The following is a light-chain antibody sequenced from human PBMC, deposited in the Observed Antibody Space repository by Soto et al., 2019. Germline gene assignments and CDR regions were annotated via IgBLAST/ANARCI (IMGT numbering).Light chain of an antibody. V-gene: IGLV2-14*01. Sequence: QSVVTQPASVSGSPGQSITISCTGTSSDVGGYNYVSWYQQHPGKAPKLMIYEVSNRPSGVSNRFSGSKSGNTASLTISGLEAEDEADYCCSSYTSSSTYVFGTGTKVTVL. CDR1: SSDVGGYNY. CDR2: EVS. CDR3: SSYTSSSTYV. J-gene: IGLJ1*01.